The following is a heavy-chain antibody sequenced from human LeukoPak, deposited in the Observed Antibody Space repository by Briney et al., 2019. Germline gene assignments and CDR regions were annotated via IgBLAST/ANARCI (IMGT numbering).Heavy chain of an antibody. V-gene: IGHV4-59*08. D-gene: IGHD3-10*01. CDR1: GGSISSYY. J-gene: IGHJ4*02. CDR3: ARGKITLVRGVFDS. CDR2: IYYSGST. Sequence: SETLSLTCTVSGGSISSYYWSWIRQPPGKGLEWIGYIYYSGSTYYNPSLKSRVTISVDTSKNQFSLKLSSVTAADSAVYYCARGKITLVRGVFDSWGRGTLVTVSS.